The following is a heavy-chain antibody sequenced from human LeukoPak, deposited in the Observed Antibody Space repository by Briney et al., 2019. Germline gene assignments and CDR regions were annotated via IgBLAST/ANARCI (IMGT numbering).Heavy chain of an antibody. D-gene: IGHD4-17*01. CDR1: GSTFSNYA. V-gene: IGHV3-23*01. Sequence: PGGSLRLSCAASGSTFSNYAMSWVRQAPGKGLEWVSTVSGSGNHTYYADSVKGRFTISRDNSKNTLYLQMNSLRAEDTAVYYCAKGGRPKSYGDYVNYFDYWGQGTLVTVSS. CDR2: VSGSGNHT. J-gene: IGHJ4*02. CDR3: AKGGRPKSYGDYVNYFDY.